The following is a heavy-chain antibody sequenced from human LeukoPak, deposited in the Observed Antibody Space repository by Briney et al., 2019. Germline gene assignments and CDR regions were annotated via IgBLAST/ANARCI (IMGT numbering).Heavy chain of an antibody. CDR2: IKPNTDDT. V-gene: IGHV1-2*02. CDR3: ARGEGIVGSTGLFY. CDR1: GYNFDGCY. J-gene: IGHJ4*02. D-gene: IGHD1-26*01. Sequence: ASVKVSCTASGYNFDGCYIHWVRQAPGQGLEWMAWIKPNTDDTHFAQKFQDRVTLSRDNSISTAYLELRSLRYDDTAVYYCARGEGIVGSTGLFYWGQGTLVSVSS.